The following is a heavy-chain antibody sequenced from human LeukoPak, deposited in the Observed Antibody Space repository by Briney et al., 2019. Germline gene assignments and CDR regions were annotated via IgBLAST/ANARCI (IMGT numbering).Heavy chain of an antibody. CDR2: ISGSGGST. CDR3: AHHSIAAAGTRDY. D-gene: IGHD6-13*01. Sequence: PGGSLRLSCAASGFTFSSYAMSWVRQAPGKGLGWVSAISGSGGSTYYADSVKGRFTISRDNSKNTLYLQMNSLRAEDTAVYYCAHHSIAAAGTRDYWGQGTLVTVSS. V-gene: IGHV3-23*01. J-gene: IGHJ4*02. CDR1: GFTFSSYA.